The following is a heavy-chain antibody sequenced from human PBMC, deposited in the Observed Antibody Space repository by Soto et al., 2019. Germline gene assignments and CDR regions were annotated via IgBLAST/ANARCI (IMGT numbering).Heavy chain of an antibody. CDR3: ARDILFDY. Sequence: QVQLVQSGAEEKKPGASVKVSCKASGYTFTSYAMHWVRQAPGQRLEWMGWVNAGNGNAKYSQKFQGRVTITRDTSASTAYMKLSSLRSEDTAVYYCARDILFDYWGQGTLVTVSS. D-gene: IGHD2-15*01. V-gene: IGHV1-3*05. CDR2: VNAGNGNA. J-gene: IGHJ4*02. CDR1: GYTFTSYA.